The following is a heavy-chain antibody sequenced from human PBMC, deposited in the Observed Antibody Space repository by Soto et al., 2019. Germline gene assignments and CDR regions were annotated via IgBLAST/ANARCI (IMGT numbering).Heavy chain of an antibody. CDR2: IIPVFGRP. CDR3: AREGSGYNL. V-gene: IGHV1-69*13. J-gene: IGHJ1*01. Sequence: SVKVSCKASGGSFSSFGISWVRQAPGQGLEWMGGIIPVFGRPNYAQRFRGRLTITADESTNTVYLELIDLRSVDTAVYYCAREGSGYNLWGQGTQVTVSS. CDR1: GGSFSSFG. D-gene: IGHD5-12*01.